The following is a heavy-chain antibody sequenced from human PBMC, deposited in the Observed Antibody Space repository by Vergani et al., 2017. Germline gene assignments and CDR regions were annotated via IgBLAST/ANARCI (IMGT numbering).Heavy chain of an antibody. J-gene: IGHJ3*02. Sequence: QVQLVQSGAEVKKPGASVKVSCKVSGYTLTELSMHWVRQAPGKGLEWMGGFDPEDGETISAQKFQGRVTRTEDTSTDTAYMELSSLRSEDTAVYYCATEAQITXVRGVINPHPRLDGASDIWGQGTMVTVSS. CDR3: ATEAQITXVRGVINPHPRLDGASDI. V-gene: IGHV1-24*01. CDR2: FDPEDGET. CDR1: GYTLTELS. D-gene: IGHD3-10*01.